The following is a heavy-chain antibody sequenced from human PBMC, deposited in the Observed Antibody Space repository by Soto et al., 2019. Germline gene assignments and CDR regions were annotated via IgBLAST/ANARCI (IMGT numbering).Heavy chain of an antibody. V-gene: IGHV3-49*03. D-gene: IGHD5-12*01. CDR3: TRAHGWLQIYEVSYYYGMDV. J-gene: IGHJ6*02. CDR2: IRSKAYGGTT. Sequence: PGGSLRLSCTASGFTFGDYAMSWFRQAPGKGLEWVGFIRSKAYGGTTEYAASVKGRVTISRDDSKSIAYLQMNSLKTEDTAVHYCTRAHGWLQIYEVSYYYGMDVWGRVTTVTV. CDR1: GFTFGDYA.